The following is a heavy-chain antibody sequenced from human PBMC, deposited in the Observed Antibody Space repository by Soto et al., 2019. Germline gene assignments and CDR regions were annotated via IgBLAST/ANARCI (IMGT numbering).Heavy chain of an antibody. CDR2: MSPKGGET. D-gene: IGHD2-15*01. Sequence: QVRLVQSGAEVKEPGASMKVSCKASGYSFTALDINWVRQAPGQGLEWMGWMSPKGGETGYAQKFQGRVAMTSDKSLTTVYMELSSLTPEDTAVYLCARGIAEGFDYWGPGTMVAVSS. CDR3: ARGIAEGFDY. CDR1: GYSFTALD. J-gene: IGHJ4*02. V-gene: IGHV1-8*01.